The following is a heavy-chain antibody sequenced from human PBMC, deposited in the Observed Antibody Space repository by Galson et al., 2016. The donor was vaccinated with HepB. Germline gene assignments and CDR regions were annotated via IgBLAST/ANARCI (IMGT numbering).Heavy chain of an antibody. CDR2: IFHTGST. J-gene: IGHJ4*02. CDR1: GGSISSSHW. D-gene: IGHD1-1*01. Sequence: SETLSLTCAVSGGSISSSHWWTRVRQPPGKGLEWIGEIFHTGSTNYDPFLKRRVTISADKSKNQFSLNLRSVTAADTAVYYCARSPGVQLWSEGYFENWGQGTLVTVSS. CDR3: ARSPGVQLWSEGYFEN. V-gene: IGHV4-4*02.